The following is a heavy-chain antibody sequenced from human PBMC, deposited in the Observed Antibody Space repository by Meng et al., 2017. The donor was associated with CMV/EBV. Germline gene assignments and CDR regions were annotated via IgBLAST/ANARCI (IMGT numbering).Heavy chain of an antibody. V-gene: IGHV1-69*10. CDR2: IIPILGIA. J-gene: IGHJ6*02. D-gene: IGHD2-2*01. CDR1: GGTFSSYA. CDR3: ARGIVVPGRYYYYGMDV. Sequence: SVKVSCKASGGTFSSYAISWVRQAPGQGLEWMGGIIPILGIANYAQKFQGRVTNTADKSTSTAYMELSSLRSEDTAVYYCARGIVVPGRYYYYGMDVWGQGTTVTVSS.